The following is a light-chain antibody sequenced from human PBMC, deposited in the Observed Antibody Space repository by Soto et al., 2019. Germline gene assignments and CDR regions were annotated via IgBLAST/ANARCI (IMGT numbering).Light chain of an antibody. CDR2: DVS. J-gene: IGLJ2*01. CDR1: SSDVGSYSY. Sequence: QSALTQPRSVSGSPGQSVTISCTGTSSDVGSYSYVSWYQHHPGKAPKLMIYDVSKRPSGVPDRFSGSKSGNTASLTISGLQAEDEADYYCCSYAGSYTLVFGGGTQLTVL. V-gene: IGLV2-11*01. CDR3: CSYAGSYTLV.